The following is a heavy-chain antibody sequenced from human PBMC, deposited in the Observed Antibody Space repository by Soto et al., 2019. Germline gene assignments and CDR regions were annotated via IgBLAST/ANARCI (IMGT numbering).Heavy chain of an antibody. CDR3: ANHDY. CDR2: ISWNSGSI. Sequence: DVQLVESGGGLVQPGRSLRLSCAASGFTFDDYAMHWVRQAPGKGLEWVSGISWNSGSIGYADSVKGRFTISRDNAKNSLYLQMNSLRAEDTALYYCANHDYWGQGTLVTVSS. CDR1: GFTFDDYA. V-gene: IGHV3-9*01. J-gene: IGHJ4*02.